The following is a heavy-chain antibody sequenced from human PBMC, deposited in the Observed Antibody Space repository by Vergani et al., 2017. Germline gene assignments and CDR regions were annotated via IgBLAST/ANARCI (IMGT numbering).Heavy chain of an antibody. CDR3: TRAPLRGSGSFRWFDP. Sequence: LQLQESGPGLVKPSETLSLTCTVSGGSISSSSYYWGWIRQPPGKGLEWVSFIRSKAYGGTTEYAASVKGRFTISRDDSKSIAYLQMNSLKTEDTAVYYCTRAPLRGSGSFRWFDPWGQGTLVTVSS. CDR2: IRSKAYGGTT. J-gene: IGHJ5*02. D-gene: IGHD3-10*01. V-gene: IGHV3-49*05. CDR1: GGSISSSSYY.